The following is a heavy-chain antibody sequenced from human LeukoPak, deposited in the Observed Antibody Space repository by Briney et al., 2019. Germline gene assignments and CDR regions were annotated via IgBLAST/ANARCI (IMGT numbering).Heavy chain of an antibody. D-gene: IGHD6-19*01. V-gene: IGHV1-8*01. CDR2: MNPNSGNT. Sequence: ASVKVSCKASGYTFTSYDINWVRQATGQGLEWMGWMNPNSGNTGYAQKFQGRVTMTRNTSISTAYMELSSLRSEDTAVYYCARASIAVAGSWGWFDPWGQGTLVTVSS. CDR1: GYTFTSYD. J-gene: IGHJ5*02. CDR3: ARASIAVAGSWGWFDP.